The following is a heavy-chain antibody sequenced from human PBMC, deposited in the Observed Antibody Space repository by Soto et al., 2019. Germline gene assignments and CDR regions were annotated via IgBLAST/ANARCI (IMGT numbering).Heavy chain of an antibody. V-gene: IGHV3-30*18. J-gene: IGHJ6*02. CDR1: GFTFSSYG. Sequence: QVQLVESGGGVVQPGRSLRLSCAASGFTFSSYGMHWVRQAPGKGLEWVAVISYDGSNKYYADSVKGRFTISRDNSKNTLYLQMNSLRAADTAVYYCAKDMGVWGQGTTVTVSS. CDR2: ISYDGSNK. CDR3: AKDMGV.